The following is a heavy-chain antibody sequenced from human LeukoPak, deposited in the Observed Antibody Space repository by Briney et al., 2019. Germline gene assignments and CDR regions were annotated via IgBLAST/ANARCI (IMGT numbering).Heavy chain of an antibody. V-gene: IGHV1-24*01. D-gene: IGHD3-10*01. CDR3: ATRGRLLWFGELLFDS. CDR1: GYTLTELS. Sequence: PRASVKVSCKVSGYTLTELSMHWVRQAPGKGLEWMGGFDPEDGETIYAQKFQGRVTMTGDTSTDTAYMELSSLRSEDTAVYYCATRGRLLWFGELLFDSWGRGTLVTVSS. CDR2: FDPEDGET. J-gene: IGHJ4*02.